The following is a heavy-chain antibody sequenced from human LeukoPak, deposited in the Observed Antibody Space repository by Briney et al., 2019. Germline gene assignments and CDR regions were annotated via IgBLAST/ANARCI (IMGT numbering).Heavy chain of an antibody. V-gene: IGHV4-59*01. CDR2: IYYSGST. CDR1: GGSISSYY. J-gene: IGHJ4*02. CDR3: ARHHSSSWLDYFDY. D-gene: IGHD6-13*01. Sequence: SETLSLTCTVSGGSISSYYWSWIRQPPGKGLEWIGYIYYSGSTNYNPSLKSRVTISVDTSKNQFSLKLSSVTAADTAVYYCARHHSSSWLDYFDYWGQGTLVTVSS.